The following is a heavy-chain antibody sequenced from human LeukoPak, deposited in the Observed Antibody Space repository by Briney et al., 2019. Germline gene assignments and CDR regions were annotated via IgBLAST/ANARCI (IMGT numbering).Heavy chain of an antibody. V-gene: IGHV4-4*02. CDR1: GGSISSSNW. CDR2: IYHSGST. D-gene: IGHD2-2*03. J-gene: IGHJ5*02. Sequence: SETLSLTCAVSGGSISSSNWWSWVRQPPGKGLEWIGEIYHSGSTNYNPSLKSRVTISVDKSKNQFSLKLSSVAAADTAVYYCARDVGYCSSTSCWKYNWFDPRGQGTLVTVSS. CDR3: ARDVGYCSSTSCWKYNWFDP.